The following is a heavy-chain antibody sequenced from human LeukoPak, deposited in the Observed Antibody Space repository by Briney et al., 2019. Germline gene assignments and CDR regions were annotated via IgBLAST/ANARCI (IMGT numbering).Heavy chain of an antibody. CDR2: IYYSGST. CDR1: GGSISSYY. V-gene: IGHV4-59*01. CDR3: AREDSSTSSYYSYMDV. D-gene: IGHD2-2*01. Sequence: SETLSLTCTVSGGSISSYYWSRIRQPPGKGLEWIGYIYYSGSTNYNPSLKSRVTISVDTSKNQFSLKLSSVTAADTAVYYCAREDSSTSSYYSYMDVWGKGTTVTVSS. J-gene: IGHJ6*03.